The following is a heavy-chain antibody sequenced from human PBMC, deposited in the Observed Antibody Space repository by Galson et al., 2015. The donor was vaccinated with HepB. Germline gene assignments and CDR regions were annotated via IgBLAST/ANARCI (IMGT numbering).Heavy chain of an antibody. Sequence: SLRLSCAASGFTFGDAWMIWVRQIPGKGLEWIGRIKSKADGGTTDYAAPVKGRFTISRDDSKNTLYLQMNTLQSEDTAVYYCANSEWDYWGQGTLVTVSP. D-gene: IGHD2-8*01. CDR1: GFTFGDAW. CDR3: ANSEWDY. CDR2: IKSKADGGTT. V-gene: IGHV3-15*01. J-gene: IGHJ4*02.